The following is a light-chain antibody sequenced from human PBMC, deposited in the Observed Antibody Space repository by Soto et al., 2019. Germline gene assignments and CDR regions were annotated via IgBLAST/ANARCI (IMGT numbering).Light chain of an antibody. CDR2: EVS. Sequence: QSALTQPASVSGSPGQSITISCTGTSSDVGGYNYVSWYQQHPGKAPKLMLYEVSNRPSGVSNRFSGSKSGNTASRSISGREGEGEGDYYCSSYTSSSTRVFGGGTKLTVL. CDR1: SSDVGGYNY. V-gene: IGLV2-14*01. CDR3: SSYTSSSTRV. J-gene: IGLJ3*02.